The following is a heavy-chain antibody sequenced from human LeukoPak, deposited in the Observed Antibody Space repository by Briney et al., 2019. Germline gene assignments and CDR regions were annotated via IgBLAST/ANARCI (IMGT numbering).Heavy chain of an antibody. CDR1: GFTFSSYA. D-gene: IGHD4-17*01. V-gene: IGHV3-23*01. J-gene: IGHJ4*02. CDR3: ARTFSKHTVTPSFDY. CDR2: ISGSGGST. Sequence: GGSLRLSCAASGFTFSSYAMSWVRQAPGKGLEWVSAISGSGGSTYYADSVKGRFTISRDNSKNTLYLQMNSLRAEDTAVYYCARTFSKHTVTPSFDYWGQGTLVTVSS.